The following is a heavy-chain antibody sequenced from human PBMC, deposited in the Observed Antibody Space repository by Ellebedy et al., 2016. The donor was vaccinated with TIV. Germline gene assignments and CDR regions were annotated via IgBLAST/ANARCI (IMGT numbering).Heavy chain of an antibody. CDR1: GGSISSTNW. CDR2: VLHTGRT. V-gene: IGHV4-4*02. D-gene: IGHD3-22*01. CDR3: ARDSTPYYHFDD. J-gene: IGHJ4*02. Sequence: MPGGSLRLSCAVSGGSISSTNWWSWVRQTPGKGLEWIGQVLHTGRTNYNPTLKSRVTISLDKSKNQFSLKLSSVTAADTAMYYCARDSTPYYHFDDWGQGTLVTVSS.